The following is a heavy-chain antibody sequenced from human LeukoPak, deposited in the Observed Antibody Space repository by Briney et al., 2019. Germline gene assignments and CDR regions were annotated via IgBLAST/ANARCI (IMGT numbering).Heavy chain of an antibody. D-gene: IGHD6-25*01. CDR2: IYTSGST. V-gene: IGHV4-61*02. CDR1: GGSISSGSYY. J-gene: IGHJ4*02. CDR3: ARERTSPIAATDY. Sequence: SQTLSLTCTGSGGSISSGSYYWSWIRQPAGKGLEWIGRIYTSGSTNYNPSLKSRVTISVDTSKNQFSLKLSSVTAADTAVYYCARERTSPIAATDYWGQGTLVTVSS.